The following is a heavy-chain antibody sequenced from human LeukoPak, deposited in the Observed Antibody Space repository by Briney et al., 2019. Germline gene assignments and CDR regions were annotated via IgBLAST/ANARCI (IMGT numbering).Heavy chain of an antibody. CDR2: INGDGRNI. Sequence: PGGSLRLSCVASGFTSSSYWMHWVRQDPRKGLVWVSRINGDGRNINYADSVRGRFTISRDNAKNTLYLQMNSLRAEDTAVYYCAKEQVGVDYWGQGTLVTVSS. CDR3: AKEQVGVDY. CDR1: GFTSSSYW. J-gene: IGHJ4*02. D-gene: IGHD3-16*01. V-gene: IGHV3-74*01.